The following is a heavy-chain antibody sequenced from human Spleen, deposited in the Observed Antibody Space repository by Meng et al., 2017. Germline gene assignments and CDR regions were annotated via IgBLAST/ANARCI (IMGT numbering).Heavy chain of an antibody. CDR1: GFTFSDYY. V-gene: IGHV3-30*01. CDR2: ISYDGRNK. CDR3: ARGAQDTHWLIDY. J-gene: IGHJ4*02. D-gene: IGHD6-19*01. Sequence: GESLKISCAASGFTFSDYYMSWIRQAPGKGLEWVAVISYDGRNKYYADSLKGRFTISRDNSKNTLYVQMNSLRAEDTAVYYCARGAQDTHWLIDYWGQGTLVTVSS.